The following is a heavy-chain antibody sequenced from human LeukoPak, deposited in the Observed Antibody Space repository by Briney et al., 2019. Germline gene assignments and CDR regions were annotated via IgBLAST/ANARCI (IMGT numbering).Heavy chain of an antibody. V-gene: IGHV4-34*01. D-gene: IGHD6-13*01. CDR1: GGSFSGYY. Sequence: SETLSLTCAVYGGSFSGYYWSWIRQPPGKGLEWIGEINHSGSTNYNPSLKSRVTISVDTSKNQFSLKLSSVTAADTAVYYCANSIAAAGNFDYWGQGTLVTVSS. J-gene: IGHJ4*02. CDR2: INHSGST. CDR3: ANSIAAAGNFDY.